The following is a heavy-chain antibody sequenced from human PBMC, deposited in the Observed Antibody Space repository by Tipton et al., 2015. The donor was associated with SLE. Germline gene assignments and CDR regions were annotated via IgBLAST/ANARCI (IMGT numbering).Heavy chain of an antibody. Sequence: TLSLTCAVSGYSIRSGYYWGWIRQPPGKGLEWIGSIYGSGSSYYNPSLRSRVTISVDTSKNQFSLKLSSLTAADTAVYFCARGGARDYYFDYWGRGTLVTVSS. V-gene: IGHV4-38-2*01. J-gene: IGHJ4*02. CDR1: GYSIRSGYY. CDR2: IYGSGSS. D-gene: IGHD2-21*02. CDR3: ARGGARDYYFDY.